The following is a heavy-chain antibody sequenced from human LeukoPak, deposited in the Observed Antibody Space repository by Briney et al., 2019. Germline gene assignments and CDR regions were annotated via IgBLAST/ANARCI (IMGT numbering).Heavy chain of an antibody. CDR2: IYSGGST. J-gene: IGHJ3*02. D-gene: IGHD1-26*01. Sequence: ETLSLTCTVSGGSISSYYWSWVRQAPGKGLEWVSIIYSGGSTFYADSVKGRFTISRDNSKNTLYLQMNSLRAEDTAVYYCARGGSYLSAFDIWGQGTMVTVSS. V-gene: IGHV3-53*01. CDR1: GGSISSYY. CDR3: ARGGSYLSAFDI.